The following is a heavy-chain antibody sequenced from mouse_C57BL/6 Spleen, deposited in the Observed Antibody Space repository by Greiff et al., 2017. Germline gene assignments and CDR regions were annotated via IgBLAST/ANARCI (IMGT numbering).Heavy chain of an antibody. D-gene: IGHD1-1*01. Sequence: QVQLKQSGAELVKPGASVKISCKASGYAFSSYWMNWVKQRPGKGLEWIGQIYPGDGDTNYNGKFKGKATLTADKSSSTAYMQLSSVTSEDSAVYFCAREEYYYGSSFSYWYFDVWGTGTTVTVSS. CDR2: IYPGDGDT. V-gene: IGHV1-80*01. CDR3: AREEYYYGSSFSYWYFDV. CDR1: GYAFSSYW. J-gene: IGHJ1*03.